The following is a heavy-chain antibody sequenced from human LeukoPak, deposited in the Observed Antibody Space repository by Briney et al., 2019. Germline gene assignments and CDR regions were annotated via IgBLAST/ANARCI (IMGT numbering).Heavy chain of an antibody. CDR1: GGSISSSSYY. Sequence: SETLSLTCTVSGGSISSSSYYWGWIRQPPGKGLEWIGSIYYSGSTYYNPSLKSRVTISVDTSKNQFSLKLNSVTAADTAVYYCARVGIWFGELFNWFDPWGQGTLVTVSS. CDR3: ARVGIWFGELFNWFDP. J-gene: IGHJ5*02. CDR2: IYYSGST. V-gene: IGHV4-39*07. D-gene: IGHD3-10*01.